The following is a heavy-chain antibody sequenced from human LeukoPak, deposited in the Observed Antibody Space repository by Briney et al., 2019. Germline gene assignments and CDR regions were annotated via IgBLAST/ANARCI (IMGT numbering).Heavy chain of an antibody. CDR2: IIPILGIA. CDR3: AREAYYDSSGYYYFDY. Sequence: SVKVSCKASGGTFSSYAISWVRQAPGQGLEWMGRIIPILGIANYAQKFQGRVAITADKSTSTAYMELSSLRSEDTAVYYCAREAYYDSSGYYYFDYWGQGTLVTVSS. J-gene: IGHJ4*02. V-gene: IGHV1-69*04. D-gene: IGHD3-22*01. CDR1: GGTFSSYA.